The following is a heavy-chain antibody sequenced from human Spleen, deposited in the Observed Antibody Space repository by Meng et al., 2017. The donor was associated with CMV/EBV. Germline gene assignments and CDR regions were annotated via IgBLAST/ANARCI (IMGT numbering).Heavy chain of an antibody. CDR2: ISSSGSDM. D-gene: IGHD6-19*01. V-gene: IGHV3-21*01. CDR3: AKGRASSGWYN. CDR1: GFTFNSYT. J-gene: IGHJ4*02. Sequence: GGPLRLSCAASGFTFNSYTMNWVRQAPGRGLEWVSSISSSGSDMYYEDSVKGRFTISRDNAKDSLYLQMNSLRAGDTAIYYCAKGRASSGWYNWGQGTLVTVSS.